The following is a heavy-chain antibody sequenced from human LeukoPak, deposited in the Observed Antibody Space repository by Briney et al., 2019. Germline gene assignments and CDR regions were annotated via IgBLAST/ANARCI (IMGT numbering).Heavy chain of an antibody. CDR3: ARDPVEWELLLDY. CDR2: MNIDGSEK. J-gene: IGHJ4*02. D-gene: IGHD1-26*01. V-gene: IGHV3-7*01. Sequence: GGSLRLSCAASGFTFSSYWMGWVRQTPGKRLEWVANMNIDGSEKYYADSAKGRFTISRDNARNSVYLQMNSLRVEDTAVYYCARDPVEWELLLDYWGQGTLVTVSS. CDR1: GFTFSSYW.